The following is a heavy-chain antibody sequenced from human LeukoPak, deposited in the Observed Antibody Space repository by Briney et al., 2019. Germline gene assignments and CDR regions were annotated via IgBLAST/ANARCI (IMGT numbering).Heavy chain of an antibody. V-gene: IGHV3-23*01. CDR3: AKAHSIAAAGTIDY. Sequence: GGSLRLSCAASGFTFSSYAMSWVRQAPGKGLEWVSAISGSGGSTYYADSVKGRFTISRDNSKNTLYLQMNSLRAEGTAVYYCAKAHSIAAAGTIDYWGQGTLVTVSS. CDR2: ISGSGGST. CDR1: GFTFSSYA. D-gene: IGHD6-13*01. J-gene: IGHJ4*02.